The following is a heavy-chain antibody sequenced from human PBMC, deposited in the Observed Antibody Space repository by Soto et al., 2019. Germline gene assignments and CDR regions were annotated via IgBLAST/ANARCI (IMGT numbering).Heavy chain of an antibody. V-gene: IGHV3-23*01. J-gene: IGHJ4*02. CDR1: GFTFSTFD. CDR3: GKGAWLDY. Sequence: EVQLLESGGGLVQPGGSLRLSCAASGFTFSTFDMTWVRQAPGRGLEWVSLIRGVAGSTHYPDSVKGRFTISKDNSKNMLYLEMNSLRADDTAVYFCGKGAWLDYGGQGNMVTVSS. CDR2: IRGVAGST.